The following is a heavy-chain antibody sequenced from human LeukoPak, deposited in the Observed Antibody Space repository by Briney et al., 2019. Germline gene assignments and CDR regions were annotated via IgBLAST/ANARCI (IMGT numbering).Heavy chain of an antibody. J-gene: IGHJ4*02. CDR3: ARGPGALLH. CDR2: MNPNSGNT. Sequence: GASVKVSCKASGFTFTSHDYNWVRQATGQGLEWMGWMNPNSGNTGYAQKFQGRVTMTRDTSITTVYMELSSLTSEDTAVYYCARGPGALLHWGQGILVTVSS. CDR1: GFTFTSHD. V-gene: IGHV1-8*01. D-gene: IGHD3-10*01.